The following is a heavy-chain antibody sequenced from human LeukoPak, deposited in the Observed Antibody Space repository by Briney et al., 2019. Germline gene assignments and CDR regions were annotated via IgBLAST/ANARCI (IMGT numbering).Heavy chain of an antibody. D-gene: IGHD3-22*01. V-gene: IGHV3-21*01. Sequence: PGGSLRLSCAASGFTFNSYSMSWVRQPPGKGLEWVSSISSSSTYIYYADSVKGRFTISRDNAKNSLYLQMSSLRAEDTAVYYCAPHNYGNGGYDPGLDYWGQGTLLTVSS. CDR1: GFTFNSYS. CDR3: APHNYGNGGYDPGLDY. J-gene: IGHJ4*02. CDR2: ISSSSTYI.